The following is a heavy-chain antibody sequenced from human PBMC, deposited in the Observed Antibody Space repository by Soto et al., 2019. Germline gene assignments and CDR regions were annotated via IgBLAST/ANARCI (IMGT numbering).Heavy chain of an antibody. D-gene: IGHD2-2*01. CDR3: AKDTAPYCSSTSCYPYGMDV. Sequence: EVQLVESGGGLVQPGRSLRLSCAASGFTFDDYAMHWVRQAPGKGLEWVSGISWISGSIGYADSVKGRFTISRDNAKNSLYLQMNSLRAEDTALYYCAKDTAPYCSSTSCYPYGMDVWGQGTTVTVSS. CDR2: ISWISGSI. CDR1: GFTFDDYA. J-gene: IGHJ6*02. V-gene: IGHV3-9*01.